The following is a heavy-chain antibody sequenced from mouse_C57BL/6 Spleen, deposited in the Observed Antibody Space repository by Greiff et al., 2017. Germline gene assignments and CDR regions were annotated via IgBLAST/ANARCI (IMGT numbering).Heavy chain of an antibody. CDR1: GFTFSDAW. CDR2: IRNKANNHAT. D-gene: IGHD2-2*01. Sequence: EVKLVESGGGLVQPGGSMKLSCAASGFTFSDAWMDWVRQSPEKGLEWVAEIRNKANNHATYYAESVKGRFTISRDDSKSSVYLQMNSLRAEDTGIFYCTGSRLPYYFDYWGQGTTLTVSS. CDR3: TGSRLPYYFDY. V-gene: IGHV6-6*01. J-gene: IGHJ2*01.